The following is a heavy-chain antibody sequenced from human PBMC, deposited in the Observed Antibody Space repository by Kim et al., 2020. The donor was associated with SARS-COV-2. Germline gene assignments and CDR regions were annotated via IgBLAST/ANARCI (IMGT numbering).Heavy chain of an antibody. CDR1: GFTFSSYG. J-gene: IGHJ5*02. Sequence: GGSLRLSCAASGFTFSSYGMHWVRQAPGKGLEWVAVIWYDGSNKYYADSVKGRFTISRDNSKNTLYLQMNSLRAEDTAVYYCAKDQRWFGELGGGVWFDPWGQGTLVTVSS. CDR2: IWYDGSNK. D-gene: IGHD3-10*01. CDR3: AKDQRWFGELGGGVWFDP. V-gene: IGHV3-33*06.